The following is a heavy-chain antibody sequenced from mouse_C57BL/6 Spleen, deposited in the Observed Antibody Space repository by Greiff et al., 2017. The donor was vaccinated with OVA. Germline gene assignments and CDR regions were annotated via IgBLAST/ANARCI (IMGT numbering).Heavy chain of an antibody. V-gene: IGHV1-42*01. CDR3: ARSNYGNYFDY. J-gene: IGHJ2*01. CDR1: GYSFTGYY. Sequence: VQLKESGPELVKPGASVKISCKASGYSFTGYYMNWVKQSPEKSLEWIGEINPSTGGTTYNQKFKAKATLTVDKSSSTAYMQLKSLTSEDSAVYYCARSNYGNYFDYWGQGTTLTVSS. CDR2: INPSTGGT. D-gene: IGHD1-1*02.